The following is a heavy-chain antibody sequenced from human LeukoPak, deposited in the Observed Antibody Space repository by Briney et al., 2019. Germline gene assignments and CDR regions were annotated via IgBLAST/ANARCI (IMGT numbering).Heavy chain of an antibody. CDR3: ARVIRVWFGEGYYYGMDV. CDR1: GYTFTSYD. V-gene: IGHV1-8*01. Sequence: SVKVSCKASGYTFTSYDINWVRQATGQGLEWMGWMNPNSGNTGYAQKFQGRVTMTRNTSISTAYMELSSLRSEDTAVYYCARVIRVWFGEGYYYGMDVWGQGTTVTVSS. J-gene: IGHJ6*02. CDR2: MNPNSGNT. D-gene: IGHD3-10*01.